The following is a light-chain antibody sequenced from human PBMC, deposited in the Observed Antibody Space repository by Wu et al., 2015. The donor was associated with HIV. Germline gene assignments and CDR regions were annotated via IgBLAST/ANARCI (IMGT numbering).Light chain of an antibody. J-gene: IGKJ1*01. V-gene: IGKV3D-20*01. CDR2: HAV. Sequence: GQASPGLLVYHAVQQALRPDRFSGSGSGTDFTLTISRLEPEDFAVYYCQQYGSSSWTFGQGTKVEIK. CDR3: QQYGSSSWT.